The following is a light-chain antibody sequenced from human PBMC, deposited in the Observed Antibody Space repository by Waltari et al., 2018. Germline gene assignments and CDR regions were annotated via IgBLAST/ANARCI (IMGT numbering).Light chain of an antibody. CDR1: SMDVASFTY. CDR3: ASYMSSSSLEL. V-gene: IGLV2-14*03. J-gene: IGLJ2*01. CDR2: DVG. Sequence: QSPLTQPAPVPGPPGPSITISSTGTSMDVASFTYVSWYQQHPGKAPKLIIYDVGNRPSGVSKRFSGSKSGNTASLTISGLQAEDEAHYYCASYMSSSSLELFGGGTSLTVL.